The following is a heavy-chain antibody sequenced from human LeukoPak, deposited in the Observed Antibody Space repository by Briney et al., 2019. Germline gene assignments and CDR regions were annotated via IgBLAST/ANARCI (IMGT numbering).Heavy chain of an antibody. D-gene: IGHD2-2*01. V-gene: IGHV3-21*03. J-gene: IGHJ4*02. Sequence: GGPLRLSCAASGFTFSSYTMNWVRQAPGKGLEWVSSIISSGAYIYYADSVKGRFTISRDNAKNSLYLQMNSLRAEDTAVYYCARDFGGYCSSTNCYLGHLDYWGQGTLVTVSS. CDR3: ARDFGGYCSSTNCYLGHLDY. CDR2: IISSGAYI. CDR1: GFTFSSYT.